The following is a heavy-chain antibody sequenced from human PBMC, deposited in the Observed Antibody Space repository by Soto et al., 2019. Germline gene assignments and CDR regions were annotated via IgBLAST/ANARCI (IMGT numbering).Heavy chain of an antibody. V-gene: IGHV1-18*01. CDR3: ARAGWYLGGQRLGEDAFDI. J-gene: IGHJ3*02. CDR2: ISAYNGNT. Sequence: QVQLVQSGAEVKKPGASVKVSCKASGYTFTSYGISWVRQAPGQGLEWMGWISAYNGNTNYAQKLQGRDTMTTDTSTSTAYMELRSLRSDDTAVYYCARAGWYLGGQRLGEDAFDIWGQGTMVTVSS. CDR1: GYTFTSYG. D-gene: IGHD6-19*01.